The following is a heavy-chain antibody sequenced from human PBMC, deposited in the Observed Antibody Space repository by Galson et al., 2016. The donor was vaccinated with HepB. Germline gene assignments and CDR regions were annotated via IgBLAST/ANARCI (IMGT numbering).Heavy chain of an antibody. CDR3: ARDLSGPDY. CDR2: IEPDGSRP. V-gene: IGHV3-74*01. J-gene: IGHJ4*02. Sequence: SLRLSCAASGFTLTNHQMHWARQVPGKGLVWVSRIEPDGSRPIYADSVKGRFTISRDNAENTLYLQMNNLRADDTAVYYCARDLSGPDYWGQGTLVTVSS. CDR1: GFTLTNHQ.